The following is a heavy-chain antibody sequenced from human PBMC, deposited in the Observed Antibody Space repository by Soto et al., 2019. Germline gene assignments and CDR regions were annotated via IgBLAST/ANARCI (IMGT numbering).Heavy chain of an antibody. V-gene: IGHV4-61*08. J-gene: IGHJ5*02. CDR2: IYYSGST. Sequence: SETLSLTCTVSGGSISSGDYYWSWIRQPPGKGLEWIGHIYYSGSTNYNPSLKSRVTISVGTSKNQFSLKMNSVTAADTAVYYCARDPSAAGTMWFDPW. D-gene: IGHD6-13*01. CDR3: ARDPSAAGTMWFDP. CDR1: GGSISSGDYY.